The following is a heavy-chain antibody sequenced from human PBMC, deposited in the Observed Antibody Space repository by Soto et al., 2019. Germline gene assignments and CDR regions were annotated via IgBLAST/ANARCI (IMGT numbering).Heavy chain of an antibody. J-gene: IGHJ6*02. CDR2: INPSGGST. D-gene: IGHD1-26*01. V-gene: IGHV1-46*01. CDR1: GSTFTSYY. CDR3: AGEAYSGSYPPYYYYGMDV. Sequence: ASVKVSCKASGSTFTSYYMHWVRQAPGQGLEWMGIINPSGGSTSYAQKFQGRVTMTRDTSTSTVYMELSSLRSEDTAVYYCAGEAYSGSYPPYYYYGMDVWGQGTTVTVSS.